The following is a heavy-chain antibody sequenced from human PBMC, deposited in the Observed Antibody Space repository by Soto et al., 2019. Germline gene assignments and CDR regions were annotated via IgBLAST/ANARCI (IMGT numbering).Heavy chain of an antibody. CDR2: IKQDGSEK. CDR3: ARDYCSSTSCYFGGTAGGIFDY. CDR1: GFTFSSYW. J-gene: IGHJ4*02. D-gene: IGHD2-2*01. Sequence: EVQLVESGGGLVQPGGSLRLSCAASGFTFSSYWMSWVRQAPGKGLEWVANIKQDGSEKYYVDSVKGRFTISRDNAKNSLYLQMNSVRAEDTAVYYCARDYCSSTSCYFGGTAGGIFDYWGQGTLVTVSS. V-gene: IGHV3-7*01.